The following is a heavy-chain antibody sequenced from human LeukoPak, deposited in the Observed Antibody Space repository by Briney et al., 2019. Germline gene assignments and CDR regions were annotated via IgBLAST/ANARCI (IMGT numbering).Heavy chain of an antibody. D-gene: IGHD3-22*01. J-gene: IGHJ4*02. CDR2: ISNDGTNI. V-gene: IGHV3-21*01. Sequence: GGSLRLSCVASGFTFNAYSMNWVRQAPGRGLEWVSSISNDGTNIFYADSLKGRFTISRDNAKKSLFLQMNSLRVEDTAVYYCGRAGYHGSGYYDCGQGTLVTVSS. CDR3: GRAGYHGSGYYD. CDR1: GFTFNAYS.